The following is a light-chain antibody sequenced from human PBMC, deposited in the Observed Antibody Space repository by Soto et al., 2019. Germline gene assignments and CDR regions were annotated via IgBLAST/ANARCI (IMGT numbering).Light chain of an antibody. J-gene: IGLJ1*01. CDR3: CSYAGSSSLYV. CDR1: SSDVGSYNL. CDR2: EVS. Sequence: QSALTQPASVSGSPGQSITISCTGTSSDVGSYNLVSWYQQHPGKAPKLMIYEVSKRPSGVSNRFSGSKSGNTASLTISGLHAEDEADYYCCSYAGSSSLYVFGTGTKVNLL. V-gene: IGLV2-23*02.